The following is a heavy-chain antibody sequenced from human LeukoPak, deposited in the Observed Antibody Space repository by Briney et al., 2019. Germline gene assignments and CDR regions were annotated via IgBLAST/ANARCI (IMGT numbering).Heavy chain of an antibody. CDR3: ARGWCPHCHGMGD. V-gene: IGHV3-7*03. CDR2: IQQDGSEK. J-gene: IGHJ6*04. D-gene: IGHD2-8*02. Sequence: PGGSLRLPCTASGFSVRSYWMTWVRQAPGKGLEWVANIQQDGSEKYYVDSVRGRFTISRDNTENSLYLQVDSLRAEDTAIYFCARGWCPHCHGMGDWGKGTTVTVSS. CDR1: GFSVRSYW.